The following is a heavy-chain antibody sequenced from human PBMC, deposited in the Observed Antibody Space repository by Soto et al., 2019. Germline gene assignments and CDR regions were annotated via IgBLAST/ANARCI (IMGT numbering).Heavy chain of an antibody. CDR2: TYYRSKWYN. D-gene: IGHD6-13*01. Sequence: QTLSLTCAISRDSVSSNSAAWNWIRQSPSRGLEWLGRTYYRSKWYNDYAVSVKSRITINPDTSKNQFSLQLNSVTPEDTAVYYCARDWDSSSGVTNWFDAWGQGTLVTVSS. J-gene: IGHJ5*02. CDR3: ARDWDSSSGVTNWFDA. V-gene: IGHV6-1*01. CDR1: RDSVSSNSAA.